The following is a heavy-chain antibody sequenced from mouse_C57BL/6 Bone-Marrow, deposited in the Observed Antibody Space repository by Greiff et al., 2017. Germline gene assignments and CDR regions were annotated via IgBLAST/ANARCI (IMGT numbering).Heavy chain of an antibody. CDR1: GFSLTSYG. CDR2: IWSDGST. Sequence: VKLMESGPGLVAPSQSLSITCTVSGFSLTSYGVHWVRQPPGKGLEWLVVIWSDGSTTYNSALKSRLSLSKDNSKSQVFLKMNSLQTDDTAMYYCARHGYYGHYFDYWGQGTTLTVSS. V-gene: IGHV2-6-1*01. CDR3: ARHGYYGHYFDY. J-gene: IGHJ2*01. D-gene: IGHD1-1*01.